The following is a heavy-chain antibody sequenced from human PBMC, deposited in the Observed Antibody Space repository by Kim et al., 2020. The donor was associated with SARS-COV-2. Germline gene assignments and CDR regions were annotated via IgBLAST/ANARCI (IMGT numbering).Heavy chain of an antibody. J-gene: IGHJ4*02. CDR2: ISWNSGSI. Sequence: GGSLRLSCAASGFTFDDYAMHWVRQAPGKGLERVSGISWNSGSIGYADSVKGRFTISRDNAKNSLYLQMNSLRAEDTALYYCAKDSGRAATSIDYWGQGTLVTVSS. CDR3: AKDSGRAATSIDY. D-gene: IGHD5-12*01. V-gene: IGHV3-9*01. CDR1: GFTFDDYA.